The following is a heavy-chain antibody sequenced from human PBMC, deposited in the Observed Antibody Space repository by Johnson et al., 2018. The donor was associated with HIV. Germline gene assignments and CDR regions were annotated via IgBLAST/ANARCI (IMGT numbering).Heavy chain of an antibody. D-gene: IGHD1-26*01. CDR1: GFTFSSFG. CDR3: VTADRGSA. CDR2: ISYDGSNK. J-gene: IGHJ3*01. Sequence: HVQLVESGGGVVQPGRSLRLSCATSGFTFSSFGMHWVRQAPGKGLEWVAVISYDGSNKYYADSVKGRFIISRDNSKNSLYLQMNSLRAEDTALYYCVTADRGSAWGQGTTVTVSS. V-gene: IGHV3-30*03.